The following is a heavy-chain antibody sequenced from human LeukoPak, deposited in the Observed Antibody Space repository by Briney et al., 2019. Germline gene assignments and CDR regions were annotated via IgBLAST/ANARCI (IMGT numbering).Heavy chain of an antibody. D-gene: IGHD3-16*02. V-gene: IGHV3-30*18. CDR3: AKEVITFGGVIANYFDY. J-gene: IGHJ4*02. Sequence: GSLRLSCAASGFTFSSYGMHWVRQAPGKGLEWVAVISYDGSNKYYADSVKGRFTISRDNSKNTLYLQMNSLRAEDTAVYYCAKEVITFGGVIANYFDYWGQGTLVTVSS. CDR1: GFTFSSYG. CDR2: ISYDGSNK.